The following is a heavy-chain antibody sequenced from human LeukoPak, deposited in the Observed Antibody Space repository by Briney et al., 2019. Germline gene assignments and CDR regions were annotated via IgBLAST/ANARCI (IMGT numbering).Heavy chain of an antibody. Sequence: ASVTVSCKASGFTFTDHYMHWVRQAPGQGLEWMGWINGKRGDTNYAQNFQDRVTMPRDTSTSTVYMELSRLTVDDTAVYYCARDHDWGVDYWGQGTLVTVSS. CDR2: INGKRGDT. CDR1: GFTFTDHY. V-gene: IGHV1-2*02. D-gene: IGHD7-27*01. J-gene: IGHJ4*02. CDR3: ARDHDWGVDY.